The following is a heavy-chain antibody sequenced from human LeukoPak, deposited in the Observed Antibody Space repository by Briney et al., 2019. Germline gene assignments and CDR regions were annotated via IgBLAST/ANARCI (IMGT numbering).Heavy chain of an antibody. J-gene: IGHJ5*02. V-gene: IGHV1-46*01. CDR1: GYSFTSYF. CDR3: ARASWYYGSGTYATIPLPNNWFDP. D-gene: IGHD3-10*01. CDR2: INPTGGST. Sequence: ASVKVSCKPSGYSFTSYFIHWVRHAPGAGLEWMGIINPTGGSTRYAQKFQSSVTIARATSTSTVYMELSSLRSEDTAAYYCARASWYYGSGTYATIPLPNNWFDPWGQGTLVTVSS.